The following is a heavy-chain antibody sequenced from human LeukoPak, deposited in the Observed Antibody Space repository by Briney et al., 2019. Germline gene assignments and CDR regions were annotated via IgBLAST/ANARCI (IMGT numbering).Heavy chain of an antibody. CDR3: ARASLLWFGELPYGMDV. CDR2: IYYSGST. V-gene: IGHV4-59*01. CDR1: GGSISSYY. Sequence: SETLSLTCTVSGGSISSYYWSWIRQPPGKGLEWIGYIYYSGSTYYNPSLKSRVTISVDTSKNQFSLKLSSVTAADTAVYYCARASLLWFGELPYGMDVWGQGTTVTVSS. J-gene: IGHJ6*02. D-gene: IGHD3-10*01.